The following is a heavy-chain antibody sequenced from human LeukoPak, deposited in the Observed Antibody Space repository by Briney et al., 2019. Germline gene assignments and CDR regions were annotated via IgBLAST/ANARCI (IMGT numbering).Heavy chain of an antibody. D-gene: IGHD2-2*01. Sequence: GASVKVSCKASGYTFTGYYMHWVRQAPGQGLEWMGWINPNSGGTNYAQKFQGRVTMTRDTSISTAYMELSRLRSDDTAVYYCARDDCSSTSCSYGMDVWGKGTTVTVSS. V-gene: IGHV1-2*02. CDR3: ARDDCSSTSCSYGMDV. CDR2: INPNSGGT. J-gene: IGHJ6*04. CDR1: GYTFTGYY.